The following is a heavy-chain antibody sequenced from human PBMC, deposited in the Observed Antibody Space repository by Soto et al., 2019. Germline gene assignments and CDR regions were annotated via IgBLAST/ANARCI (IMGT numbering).Heavy chain of an antibody. D-gene: IGHD1-26*01. CDR3: AATTTTWDYYYGMDV. V-gene: IGHV3-33*01. CDR2: IWYDGSNK. Sequence: GGSLRLSCAASGFTFSSYGMHWVRQAPGKGLEWVAVIWYDGSNKYYADSVKGRFTISRDNSKNTLYLQMNSLRAEDTAVYYCAATTTTWDYYYGMDVWGQGTTVTVSS. CDR1: GFTFSSYG. J-gene: IGHJ6*02.